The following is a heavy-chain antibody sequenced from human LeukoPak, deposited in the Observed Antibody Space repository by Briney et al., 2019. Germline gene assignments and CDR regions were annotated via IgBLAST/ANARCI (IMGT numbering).Heavy chain of an antibody. CDR2: ISYDGGNK. J-gene: IGHJ3*02. D-gene: IGHD1-26*01. CDR1: GFTFSSYA. CDR3: ARDLTARESGSYFIMGAFDI. V-gene: IGHV3-30-3*01. Sequence: PGGSLRLSCAASGFTFSSYAMHWVRQAPGKGLEWVAVISYDGGNKYYADSVKGRFTISRDNSKNTLYLQMNSLRAEDTAVYYCARDLTARESGSYFIMGAFDIWGQGTMVTVSS.